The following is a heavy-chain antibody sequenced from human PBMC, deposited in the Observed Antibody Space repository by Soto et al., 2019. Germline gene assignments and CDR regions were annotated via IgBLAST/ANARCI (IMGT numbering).Heavy chain of an antibody. D-gene: IGHD1-26*01. J-gene: IGHJ5*02. Sequence: QVQLQQWGAGLLKPSETLSLTCAVYGGSFSGYYWSWIRQPPGKGLEWIGEINHSGSTNYNPSLKGRVRISVDTSKNPFSLKLGSVTAADTAVYYCASGRPTLPGAANWFDPWGQGTLVTVSS. CDR3: ASGRPTLPGAANWFDP. CDR2: INHSGST. V-gene: IGHV4-34*01. CDR1: GGSFSGYY.